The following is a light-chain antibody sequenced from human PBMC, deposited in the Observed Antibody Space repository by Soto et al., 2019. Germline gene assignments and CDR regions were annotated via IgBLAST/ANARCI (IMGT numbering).Light chain of an antibody. CDR3: QPDNSYWT. Sequence: DIHMTKSPSTLCADVGDRITITCRASHSISSWLAWYQQKPGKAPNLLIYAASTLESGVPSRFSGSGSGTEFTLTISRLQTDDFATYYCQPDNSYWTFGQRANVDIK. J-gene: IGKJ1*01. CDR2: AAS. CDR1: HSISSW. V-gene: IGKV1-5*01.